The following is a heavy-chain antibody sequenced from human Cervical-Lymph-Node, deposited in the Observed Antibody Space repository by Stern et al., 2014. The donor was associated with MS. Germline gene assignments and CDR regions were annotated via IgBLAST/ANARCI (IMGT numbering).Heavy chain of an antibody. V-gene: IGHV2-5*02. CDR2: IYWDDDK. CDR3: AHTDSSTNLNCFDP. J-gene: IGHJ5*02. CDR1: GFSLTTTGVS. Sequence: ESGPTVVKPTQTLTLTCTFSGFSLTTTGVSVGWIRQPPGKALEWLALIYWDDDKRYSASLKSRLTITKDTSKNQVVLTMTNMDPVDTATYYCAHTDSSTNLNCFDPWGQGTLVTVSS. D-gene: IGHD2-2*01.